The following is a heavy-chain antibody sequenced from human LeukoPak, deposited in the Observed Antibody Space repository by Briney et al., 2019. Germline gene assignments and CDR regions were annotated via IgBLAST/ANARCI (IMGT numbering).Heavy chain of an antibody. CDR1: GFTFDDYA. D-gene: IGHD6-13*01. J-gene: IGHJ5*02. CDR2: ISWNSGSI. CDR3: AKAIAAAGNTWFDH. V-gene: IGHV3-9*01. Sequence: GRSLRLSCAASGFTFDDYAMHWVRQAPGKGLEWVSGISWNSGSIGYADSVKGRFTISRDNAKNSLYLQMNSLRAEDTALYYCAKAIAAAGNTWFDHWGQGTLVTVSS.